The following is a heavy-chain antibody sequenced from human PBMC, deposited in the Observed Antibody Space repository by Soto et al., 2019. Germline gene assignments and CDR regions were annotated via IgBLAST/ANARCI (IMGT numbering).Heavy chain of an antibody. CDR1: GFSFSSYA. V-gene: IGHV3-23*01. J-gene: IGHJ4*02. CDR2: ITSGGST. CDR3: AKCGSGNYCPTPDH. D-gene: IGHD3-10*01. Sequence: PGESLKISCAASGFSFSSYAMGWVRQAPGEGLEWVSAITSGGSTFHGDSVKGRFTISRDNSKNTVFLQMYSLGADDTAVYYCAKCGSGNYCPTPDHWGQGILVTVSS.